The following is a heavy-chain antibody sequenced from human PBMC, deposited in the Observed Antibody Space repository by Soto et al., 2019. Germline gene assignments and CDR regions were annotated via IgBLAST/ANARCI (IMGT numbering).Heavy chain of an antibody. CDR1: GFTFSSYG. CDR3: AKAGGNYYSGMDV. Sequence: QVQLVESGGGVVQPGRSLRLSCAASGFTFSSYGMHWVRQAPGKGLEWVAVISYDGSNKYYADSVKGRFTISRDNSKNTLYLQMNSLRAEDTAVYYCAKAGGNYYSGMDVWGQGTTVNVSS. CDR2: ISYDGSNK. V-gene: IGHV3-30*18. D-gene: IGHD3-16*01. J-gene: IGHJ6*02.